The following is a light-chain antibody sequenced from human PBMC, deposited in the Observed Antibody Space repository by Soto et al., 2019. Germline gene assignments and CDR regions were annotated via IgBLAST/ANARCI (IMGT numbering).Light chain of an antibody. CDR3: QTWGTGIVV. V-gene: IGLV4-69*02. CDR2: VDSDGIH. Sequence: QLVLTQSPSASASLGASVKLTCTLSSGHSTYAIAWHQQQPEKGPRYLMKVDSDGIHSKGDGIPDRFSGSSSGAERYLTIFSLQSEDEADYYCQTWGTGIVVFGGGTKVTVL. CDR1: SGHSTYA. J-gene: IGLJ2*01.